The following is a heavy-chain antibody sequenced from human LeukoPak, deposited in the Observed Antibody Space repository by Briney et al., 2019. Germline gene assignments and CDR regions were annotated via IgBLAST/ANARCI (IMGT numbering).Heavy chain of an antibody. V-gene: IGHV3-21*04. CDR1: GFTFSSYS. D-gene: IGHD6-19*01. CDR3: AKAIAVAGTSKYYFDY. Sequence: GGSLRLSCAASGFTFSSYSMNWVRQAPGKGLEWVSSISSSSYIYYADSVKGRFTISRDNSKNTLYLQMNSLRAEDTAVYYCAKAIAVAGTSKYYFDYWGQGTLVTVSS. CDR2: ISSSSYI. J-gene: IGHJ4*02.